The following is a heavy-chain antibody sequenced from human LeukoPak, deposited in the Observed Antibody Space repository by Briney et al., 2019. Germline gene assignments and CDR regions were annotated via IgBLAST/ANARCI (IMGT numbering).Heavy chain of an antibody. CDR1: GFTFSIYA. Sequence: PGGSLRLSCAASGFTFSIYAMSWVRQAPGKGLEWVSAISDSGGSTYYADSVKGRFTISRDNSKNTLYLQMISLRAEDTAVYYCAKLISSGEDYWGQGTLVTVSS. CDR2: ISDSGGST. CDR3: AKLISSGEDY. J-gene: IGHJ4*02. V-gene: IGHV3-23*01. D-gene: IGHD6-19*01.